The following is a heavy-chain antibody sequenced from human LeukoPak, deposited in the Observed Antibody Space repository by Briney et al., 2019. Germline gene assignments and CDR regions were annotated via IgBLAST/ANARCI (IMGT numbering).Heavy chain of an antibody. J-gene: IGHJ4*02. D-gene: IGHD6-19*01. Sequence: GGSLRLSCAASGLTVSSNYMSWVRQAPGKGLEWVAAISGSGSNTYYADYVKGRFTISRDNSKNTLYLQMNSLRAEDAAVYYCGKKTGYSSGWYLESWGQGTLVTVSS. CDR1: GLTVSSNY. CDR3: GKKTGYSSGWYLES. V-gene: IGHV3-23*01. CDR2: ISGSGSNT.